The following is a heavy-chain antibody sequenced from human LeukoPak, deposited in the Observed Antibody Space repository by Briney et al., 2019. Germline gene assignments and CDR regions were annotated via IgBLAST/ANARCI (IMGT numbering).Heavy chain of an antibody. V-gene: IGHV4-31*03. CDR1: GGSISSGGYY. CDR2: IYYSGST. D-gene: IGHD2-2*01. J-gene: IGHJ6*02. CDR3: ARADIVVVPAAMRDYYYGMDV. Sequence: SETLSLTCTVSGGSISSGGYYWSWIRQHPGKGLEWIGYIYYSGSTYYNPSLKSRVTISVDTSKNQFSLKLSSVTAADTAVYYCARADIVVVPAAMRDYYYGMDVWGQGTTVTVSS.